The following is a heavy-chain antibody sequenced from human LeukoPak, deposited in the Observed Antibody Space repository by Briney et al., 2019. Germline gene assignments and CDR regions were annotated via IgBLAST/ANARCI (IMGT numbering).Heavy chain of an antibody. D-gene: IGHD3-22*01. J-gene: IGHJ4*02. Sequence: GASVKVSCKASGYTFTSYDINWVRQATGQGLEWMGWMNPNSGNTGYAQKFQGRVTITRNTSISTAYMELSSLRSEDTAVYYCVRDGDIVVVITFDYWGQGNLVTVSS. CDR3: VRDGDIVVVITFDY. CDR2: MNPNSGNT. V-gene: IGHV1-8*03. CDR1: GYTFTSYD.